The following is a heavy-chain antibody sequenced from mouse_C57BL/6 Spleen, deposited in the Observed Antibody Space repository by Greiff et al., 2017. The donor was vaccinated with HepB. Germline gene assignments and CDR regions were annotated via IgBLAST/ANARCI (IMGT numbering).Heavy chain of an antibody. D-gene: IGHD2-3*01. Sequence: QVQLQQSGPELVKPGASVKISCKASGYSFSSSWMNWVKQRPGKGLEWIGRIYPGDGDTNYNGKFKGKATLTADKSSSTAYMQLSSLTSEDSAVYVCARSDGYYYFDYWGQGTTLTVSS. CDR2: IYPGDGDT. CDR3: ARSDGYYYFDY. J-gene: IGHJ2*01. V-gene: IGHV1-82*01. CDR1: GYSFSSSW.